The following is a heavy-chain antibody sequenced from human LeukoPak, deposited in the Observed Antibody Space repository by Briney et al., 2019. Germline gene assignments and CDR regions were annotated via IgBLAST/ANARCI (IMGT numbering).Heavy chain of an antibody. CDR2: ISSSSSSYI. D-gene: IGHD4-17*01. Sequence: PGGSLRLSCAASGFTFSSYSMNWVRQAPGKGLEWVSSISSSSSSYIYYADSVKGRFTISRDNAKNSLYLQMNSLRAEDTAVYYCARGGWTTGIDYWGQGTLVTVSS. CDR3: ARGGWTTGIDY. CDR1: GFTFSSYS. J-gene: IGHJ4*02. V-gene: IGHV3-21*01.